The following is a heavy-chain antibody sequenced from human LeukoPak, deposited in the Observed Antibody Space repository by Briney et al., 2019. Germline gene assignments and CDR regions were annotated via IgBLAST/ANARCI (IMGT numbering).Heavy chain of an antibody. CDR2: INHSGST. Sequence: SETLSLTCAAYGGSFSGYYWSWIRQPPGKGLEWIGEINHSGSTNYNPSLKSRVTISVDTSKNQFSLKLSSVTAADTAVYYCARGRYCSGGSCYPPDYWGRGTLVTVSS. CDR3: ARGRYCSGGSCYPPDY. V-gene: IGHV4-34*01. D-gene: IGHD2-15*01. CDR1: GGSFSGYY. J-gene: IGHJ4*02.